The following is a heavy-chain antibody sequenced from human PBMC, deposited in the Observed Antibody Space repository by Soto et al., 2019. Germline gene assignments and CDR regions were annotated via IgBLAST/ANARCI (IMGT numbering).Heavy chain of an antibody. CDR2: IYYSGST. J-gene: IGHJ4*02. V-gene: IGHV4-31*02. Sequence: SQTLSVTRTVSGGSISNGGYYWTWIRQHPGKGLEWIGYIYYSGSTYYNPSLKSRVTISVDTSKNQFSLKLSSVTAADTAVYYCARANYDSSGYCFAYWGQGTLVTVSS. CDR3: ARANYDSSGYCFAY. D-gene: IGHD3-22*01. CDR1: GGSISNGGYY.